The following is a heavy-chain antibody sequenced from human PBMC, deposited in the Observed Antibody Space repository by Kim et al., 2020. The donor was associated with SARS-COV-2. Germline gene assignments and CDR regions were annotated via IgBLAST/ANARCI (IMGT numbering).Heavy chain of an antibody. CDR3: ARDIDDNSPLIAALLSHYYYYYAMDV. Sequence: GGSLRLSCAASGFTFSSYAMHWVRQAPGKGLEWVAIISYDGSNKYYPDSVKGRFTISRDNSKNTLYLQMNSLRAEDTAVYYCARDIDDNSPLIAALLSHYYYYYAMDVWGQGTTVTVSS. V-gene: IGHV3-30-3*01. J-gene: IGHJ6*02. CDR1: GFTFSSYA. D-gene: IGHD6-25*01. CDR2: ISYDGSNK.